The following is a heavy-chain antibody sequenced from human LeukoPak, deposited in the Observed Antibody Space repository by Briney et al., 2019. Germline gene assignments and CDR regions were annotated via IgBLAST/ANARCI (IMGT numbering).Heavy chain of an antibody. CDR2: IYSGGTT. CDR3: VRGAGDDTSGSRMKGAFDY. Sequence: PGGSLRLSCAASGFTVSNKYMSWVRQAPGKGLEWVSVIYSGGTTYYADSVKGRFTISRHIPRNTLYLQMNSLRAEDTAVYYCVRGAGDDTSGSRMKGAFDYWGQGTLVTVSS. CDR1: GFTVSNKY. J-gene: IGHJ4*02. V-gene: IGHV3-53*04. D-gene: IGHD3-22*01.